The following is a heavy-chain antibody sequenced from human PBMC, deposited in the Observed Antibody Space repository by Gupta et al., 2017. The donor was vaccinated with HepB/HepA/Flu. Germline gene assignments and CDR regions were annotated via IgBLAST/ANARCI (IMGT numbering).Heavy chain of an antibody. D-gene: IGHD3-22*01. CDR2: ISNSGDRT. CDR3: ARSNGVITRYFDF. J-gene: IGHJ4*02. Sequence: EVQLLESVGGLAQPGGSLSLSCAASGFTVSRFSINWFRQAPGKGLEWVSVISNSGDRTYYADSVKGRFTISRDYSKNTLYLQINSLRADDTAVYYCARSNGVITRYFDFWGQGTLVTVSS. V-gene: IGHV3-23*01. CDR1: GFTVSRFS.